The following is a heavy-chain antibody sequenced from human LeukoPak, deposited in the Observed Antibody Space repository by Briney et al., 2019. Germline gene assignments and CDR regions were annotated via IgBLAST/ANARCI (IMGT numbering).Heavy chain of an antibody. CDR2: ISYDGSNK. V-gene: IGHV3-30*18. Sequence: PGRSLRLSCAASGFTLSSYGMHWVRQAPGKGLEWVAVISYDGSNKYYADSVKGRFTISRDNSKNTLYLQMNSLRAEDTAVYYCAKDARTYSSGWYGYAFDIWGQGTMVTVSS. CDR3: AKDARTYSSGWYGYAFDI. CDR1: GFTLSSYG. J-gene: IGHJ3*02. D-gene: IGHD6-19*01.